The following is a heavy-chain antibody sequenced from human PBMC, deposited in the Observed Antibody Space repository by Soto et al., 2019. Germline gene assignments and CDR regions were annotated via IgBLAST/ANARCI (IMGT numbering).Heavy chain of an antibody. CDR3: AKPITTVGTSSNTGGSRGRGAVLDH. J-gene: IGHJ4*02. V-gene: IGHV3-30*18. CDR1: GFTFSVFG. CDR2: ISNTGSSA. Sequence: QVQLVESGGGVVQPGRSLRLSCAASGFTFSVFGMHWVRQAPGKGLEWVAVISNTGSSAHYADSVRGRFTISRANGENTLSLLMTSLRPEDKAVYYCAKPITTVGTSSNTGGSRGRGAVLDHWGQGTLVTVSS. D-gene: IGHD2-15*01.